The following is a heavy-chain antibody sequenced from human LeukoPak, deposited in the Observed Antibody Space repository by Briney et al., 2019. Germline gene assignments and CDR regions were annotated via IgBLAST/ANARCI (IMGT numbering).Heavy chain of an antibody. CDR2: ISSSSSYI. Sequence: GGSLRLSCVASGFIFSSYGMHWVRQAPGKGLEWVSSISSSSSYIYYADSVKGRFTISRDNAKNSLFLQMNSLRAEDTAVYYCARVGYSSGWYGWFDPWGQRTLVTVSS. D-gene: IGHD6-19*01. CDR3: ARVGYSSGWYGWFDP. CDR1: GFIFSSYG. V-gene: IGHV3-21*01. J-gene: IGHJ5*02.